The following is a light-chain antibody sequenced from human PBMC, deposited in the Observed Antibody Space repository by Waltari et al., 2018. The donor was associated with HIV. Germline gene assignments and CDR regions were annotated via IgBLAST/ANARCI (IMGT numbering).Light chain of an antibody. V-gene: IGLV1-44*01. Sequence: QPVLTQPPSASGTPGQRVTISCSGSRPNLGRRPATWYQQLAGSAPTLLIYRSDLRPSGVPDRFSGSKSATSASLAISGLQSEDEATYYCASWDDSLNGVIFGGGTELTVL. CDR1: RPNLGRRP. CDR3: ASWDDSLNGVI. J-gene: IGLJ2*01. CDR2: RSD.